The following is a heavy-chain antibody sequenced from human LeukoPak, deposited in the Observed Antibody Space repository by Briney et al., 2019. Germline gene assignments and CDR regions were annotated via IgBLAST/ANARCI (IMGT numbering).Heavy chain of an antibody. CDR3: ARPRGRQWLVPFDY. D-gene: IGHD6-19*01. Sequence: GRSLRLSCAASGFTFDDYAMHWVRQAPGKGLEWVSGISWNSGSIGYADSVKGRFTISRDNAKNSLYLQMNSLRAEDTALYYCARPRGRQWLVPFDYWGQGTLVTVSS. V-gene: IGHV3-9*01. CDR1: GFTFDDYA. J-gene: IGHJ4*02. CDR2: ISWNSGSI.